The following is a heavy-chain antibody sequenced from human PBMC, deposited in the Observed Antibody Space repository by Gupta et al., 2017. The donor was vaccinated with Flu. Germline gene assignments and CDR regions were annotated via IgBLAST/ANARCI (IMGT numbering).Heavy chain of an antibody. J-gene: IGHJ5*02. D-gene: IGHD3-22*01. CDR2: ISAYNGNT. CDR1: GYTFTSYG. CDR3: ARDELGYYDSSGYSSWFDP. V-gene: IGHV1-18*01. Sequence: QVQLVQSGAEVKKPGASVKVSCKASGYTFTSYGISWVRQAPGQGLEWMGWISAYNGNTNYAQKLQGRVTMTTDTSTSTAYMELRSLRSDDTAVYYCARDELGYYDSSGYSSWFDPWGQGTLVTVSS.